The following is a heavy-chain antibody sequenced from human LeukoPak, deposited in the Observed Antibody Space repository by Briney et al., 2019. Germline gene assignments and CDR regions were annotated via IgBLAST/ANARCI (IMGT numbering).Heavy chain of an antibody. CDR1: GGSISSYY. D-gene: IGHD3-10*01. Sequence: PSETLSLTCTVSGGSISSYYWSWIRQPPGKGLEWIGYIYYSGSTYYNPSLKSRVTISVDTSKNQFSLKLSSVTAADTAVYYCARAGGFTILRGAVNNWFDPWGQGTLVTVSS. CDR3: ARAGGFTILRGAVNNWFDP. J-gene: IGHJ5*02. CDR2: IYYSGST. V-gene: IGHV4-59*12.